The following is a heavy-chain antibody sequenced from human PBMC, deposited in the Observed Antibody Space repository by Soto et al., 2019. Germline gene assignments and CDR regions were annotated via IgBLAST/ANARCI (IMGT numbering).Heavy chain of an antibody. CDR3: GRDGESSIPPGALGGD. V-gene: IGHV1-69*08. D-gene: IGHD3-10*01. J-gene: IGHJ4*02. CDR1: GGTFSPYT. CDR2: IIPMFDIT. Sequence: QVQLVQSGAEVKKPGSSVKVSCKASGGTFSPYTITWVRQAPGQGLEWMGRIIPMFDITNYALKFQDRVTITADRSTSTAYWERRTLRSGDPAVFFCGRDGESSIPPGALGGDGGQGTLVTVPS.